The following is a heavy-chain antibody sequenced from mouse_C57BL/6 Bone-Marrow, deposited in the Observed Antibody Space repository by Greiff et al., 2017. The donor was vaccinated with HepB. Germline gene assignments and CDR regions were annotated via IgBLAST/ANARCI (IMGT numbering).Heavy chain of an antibody. Sequence: DVQLQESGPGLVKPSQSLSLTCSVTGYSITSGYYWNWIRQFPGNKLEWMGYISYDGSNNYNPSLKNRISITRDTSKNQFFLKLNSVTTEDTATYYCARDRPHWVFDYWGQGTTLTVSS. D-gene: IGHD4-1*01. J-gene: IGHJ2*01. V-gene: IGHV3-6*01. CDR1: GYSITSGYY. CDR3: ARDRPHWVFDY. CDR2: ISYDGSN.